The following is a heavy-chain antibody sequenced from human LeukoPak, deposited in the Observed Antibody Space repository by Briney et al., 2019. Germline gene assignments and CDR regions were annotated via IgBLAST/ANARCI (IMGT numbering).Heavy chain of an antibody. CDR2: VSSSSSYI. D-gene: IGHD5-18*01. CDR1: GFTFSSYS. J-gene: IGHJ4*02. CDR3: ARDRTLNTAMVTRAFDY. V-gene: IGHV3-21*01. Sequence: GGSLRLSCAASGFTFSSYSMHWVRQAPGKGLEWVSSVSSSSSYIYYADSVKGRFTISRDNAKKSLFLQMNTLRAEDTAVYYCARDRTLNTAMVTRAFDYWGQGTLVTVSS.